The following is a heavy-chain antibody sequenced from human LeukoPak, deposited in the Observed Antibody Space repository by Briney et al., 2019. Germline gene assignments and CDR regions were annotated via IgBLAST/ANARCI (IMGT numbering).Heavy chain of an antibody. J-gene: IGHJ4*02. D-gene: IGHD6-13*01. Sequence: PSETLSLTCAVYGGSFSGYYWSWIRQPPGKGLEWIGEINHSGSTNSNPSLKSRVTISVDTSKNQFSLKLSSVTAADTAVYYCARGARWYSSSCIDYWGQGTLVTVSS. CDR3: ARGARWYSSSCIDY. V-gene: IGHV4-34*01. CDR2: INHSGST. CDR1: GGSFSGYY.